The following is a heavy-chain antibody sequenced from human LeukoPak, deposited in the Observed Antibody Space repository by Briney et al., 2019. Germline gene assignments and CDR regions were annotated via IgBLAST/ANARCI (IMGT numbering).Heavy chain of an antibody. CDR2: IKQDGSEI. CDR3: ARAVGFLPTYYFDY. CDR1: RYTFNNYW. J-gene: IGHJ4*02. D-gene: IGHD1-1*01. Sequence: PGGSLRLSCAASRYTFNNYWMSWVRQAPGKGLEWVANIKQDGSEIYYVDSVKGRFTISRDNAKNSLYLQMNSLRAEDTAVYYCARAVGFLPTYYFDYWGQGTLVTVSS. V-gene: IGHV3-7*01.